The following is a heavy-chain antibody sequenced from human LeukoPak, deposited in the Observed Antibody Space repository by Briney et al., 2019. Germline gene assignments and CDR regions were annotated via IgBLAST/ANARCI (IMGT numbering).Heavy chain of an antibody. CDR3: AKNTKPTLVTPDF. V-gene: IGHV3-30*18. D-gene: IGHD4-23*01. CDR2: IPYDGSNT. J-gene: IGHJ4*02. CDR1: GFTFSSYG. Sequence: GGSLRLSCAASGFTFSSYGMHWVRQAPGKGLEWVAVIPYDGSNTYYADSVKGRFTISRDNSKNTLYLQMNSLRAEDSAVYYCAKNTKPTLVTPDFWGQGTLVTVSS.